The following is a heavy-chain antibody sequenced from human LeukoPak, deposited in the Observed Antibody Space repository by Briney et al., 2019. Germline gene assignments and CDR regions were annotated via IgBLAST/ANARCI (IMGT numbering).Heavy chain of an antibody. D-gene: IGHD1-26*01. J-gene: IGHJ4*02. Sequence: TGGSLRLSCAASGFTFSSYGMHWVRQAPGKGLEWVAVMWYDGSNKYYADSVKGRFTISRDNSKNTLYLQMNSLRAEDTAVYYCARGRSVSGSYAHYWGQGTLVTVSS. V-gene: IGHV3-33*01. CDR1: GFTFSSYG. CDR3: ARGRSVSGSYAHY. CDR2: MWYDGSNK.